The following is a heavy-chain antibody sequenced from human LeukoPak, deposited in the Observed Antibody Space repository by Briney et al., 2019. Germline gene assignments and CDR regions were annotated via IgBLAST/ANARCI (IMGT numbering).Heavy chain of an antibody. D-gene: IGHD3-3*01. CDR2: IYYSGTT. J-gene: IGHJ3*02. V-gene: IGHV4-39*01. CDR1: GVPISSSNDY. CDR3: ARTSYDSSACFDI. Sequence: SETLSLSCTVSGVPISSSNDYWGWVPQPPGKGLEWIGSIYYSGTTYYSAALMSRGTISVDTFKKQFSLKLTPVTAADTAVYYCARTSYDSSACFDIWGQGTMVTVSS.